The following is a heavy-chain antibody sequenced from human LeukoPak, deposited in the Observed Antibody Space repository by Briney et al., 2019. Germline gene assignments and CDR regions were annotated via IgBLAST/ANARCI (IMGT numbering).Heavy chain of an antibody. J-gene: IGHJ5*02. CDR3: ARGSGYSYGLGDWLDP. D-gene: IGHD5-18*01. Sequence: GASVKVSCKASGYTFTGYFMHWVRQAPGQGLEWMGWINPNSGGTNYAQKFQGRVTMTRDTSISTAYMELSRLRSDDTAVYYCARGSGYSYGLGDWLDPWGQGTLVTVSS. V-gene: IGHV1-2*02. CDR1: GYTFTGYF. CDR2: INPNSGGT.